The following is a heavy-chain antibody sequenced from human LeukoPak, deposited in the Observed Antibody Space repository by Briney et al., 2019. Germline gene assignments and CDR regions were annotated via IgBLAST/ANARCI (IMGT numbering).Heavy chain of an antibody. CDR2: INPNSGDT. Sequence: GASLKVSCKASGYTFTAYYMHWVRQAPGQGLEWMGRINPNSGDTNYAQKFQGRVTMTRDTSINTAYMEVSRLGSDDTAVYYCARWYPVTGTIDYWGQGTLVTVSS. D-gene: IGHD6-19*01. CDR1: GYTFTAYY. V-gene: IGHV1-2*06. J-gene: IGHJ4*02. CDR3: ARWYPVTGTIDY.